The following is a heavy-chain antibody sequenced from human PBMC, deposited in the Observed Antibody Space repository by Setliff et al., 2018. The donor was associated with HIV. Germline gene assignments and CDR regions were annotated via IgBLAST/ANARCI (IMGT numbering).Heavy chain of an antibody. CDR3: ARESLVGESGFNY. Sequence: PSETLSLTCNISGVSIPTNYWNWIRQPAGKGLEWIGRIYTTGGTNYNPALKSRVTMSIDTSKNQISLKLNSVTAADTATYYCARESLVGESGFNYWGQGTLVTVSS. CDR1: GVSIPTNY. V-gene: IGHV4-4*07. D-gene: IGHD1-26*01. CDR2: IYTTGGT. J-gene: IGHJ4*02.